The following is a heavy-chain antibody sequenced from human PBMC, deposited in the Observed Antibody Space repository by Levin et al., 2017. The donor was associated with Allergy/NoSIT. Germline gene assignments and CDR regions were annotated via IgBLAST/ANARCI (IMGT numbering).Heavy chain of an antibody. Sequence: SQTLSLTCTVSGGSISSGDYYWSWIRQPPGKGLEWIGYIYYSGSTYYNPSLKSRVTISVDTSKNQFSLKLSSVTAADTAVYYCARGSPYYYGSGTSGPYYYGMDVWGQGTTVTVSS. J-gene: IGHJ6*02. D-gene: IGHD3-10*01. V-gene: IGHV4-30-4*01. CDR2: IYYSGST. CDR3: ARGSPYYYGSGTSGPYYYGMDV. CDR1: GGSISSGDYY.